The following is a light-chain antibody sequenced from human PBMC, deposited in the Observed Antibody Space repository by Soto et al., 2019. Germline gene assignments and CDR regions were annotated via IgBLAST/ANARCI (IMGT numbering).Light chain of an antibody. CDR3: SSYSSRNIHV. CDR2: DVS. CDR1: SSDVGGYNY. V-gene: IGLV2-14*03. Sequence: QSALTQLASVSGSPGQSITIACTGTSSDVGGYNYVYRYQQHPRKVPKLLIYDVSNPPPGVSNRFSGSKSGNPASLTISGLQADDEADYYCSSYSSRNIHVFGTGTKVTVL. J-gene: IGLJ1*01.